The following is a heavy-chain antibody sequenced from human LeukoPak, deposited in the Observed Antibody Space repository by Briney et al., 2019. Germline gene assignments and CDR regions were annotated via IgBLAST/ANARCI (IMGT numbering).Heavy chain of an antibody. CDR2: ISAYNGNT. CDR1: GYTFTSYG. CDR3: ARGKMVRGVIITYNWFDP. V-gene: IGHV1-18*04. J-gene: IGHJ5*02. Sequence: GASVKVSCKASGYTFTSYGISWVRQAPGQGLEWMGWISAYNGNTNYAQKLQGRVTMTTDTSTSPAYMELRSLRSDDTAVYYCARGKMVRGVIITYNWFDPWGQGTLVTVSS. D-gene: IGHD3-10*01.